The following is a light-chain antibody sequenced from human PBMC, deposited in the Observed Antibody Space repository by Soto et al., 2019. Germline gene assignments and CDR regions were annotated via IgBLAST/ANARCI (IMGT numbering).Light chain of an antibody. V-gene: IGLV2-14*03. J-gene: IGLJ1*01. CDR2: DVT. Sequence: QSVLTQPASVSGSPGQSITISCTGTSSDVSGYDFVSWFQRHPGKAPKLMIYDVTNRPSGVSDRFSGSKSANTASLTIFGLQAEDEADYYCSSYISSSTLEVFGTGTKVTVL. CDR1: SSDVSGYDF. CDR3: SSYISSSTLEV.